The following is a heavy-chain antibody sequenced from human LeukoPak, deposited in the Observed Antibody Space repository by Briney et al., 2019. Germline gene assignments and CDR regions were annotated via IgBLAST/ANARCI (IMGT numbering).Heavy chain of an antibody. CDR2: IRYDGSNK. Sequence: GGSLRLSCAASGFTLSSYDIHRIRQARGEGLEWVAFIRYDGSNKYYADSVKGRFTISRDNSKNTLYLQMNSLRVEDTAVYYCAKFDCWGQGTLVTVSS. J-gene: IGHJ4*02. V-gene: IGHV3-30*02. CDR3: AKFDC. CDR1: GFTLSSYD.